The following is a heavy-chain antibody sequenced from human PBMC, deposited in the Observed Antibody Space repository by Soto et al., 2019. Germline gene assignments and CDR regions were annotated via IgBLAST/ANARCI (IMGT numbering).Heavy chain of an antibody. J-gene: IGHJ6*02. CDR3: ARDPLGYCSSTSCSVRYGMDV. V-gene: IGHV3-21*01. CDR2: ISSSSSYI. D-gene: IGHD2-2*01. Sequence: GGSLRLSCAAYGFTFSSYSMNWVRQAPGKGLEWVSSISSSSSYIYYADSVKGRFTISRDNAKNSLYLQMNSLRAEDTAVYYCARDPLGYCSSTSCSVRYGMDVWGQGTTVTVSS. CDR1: GFTFSSYS.